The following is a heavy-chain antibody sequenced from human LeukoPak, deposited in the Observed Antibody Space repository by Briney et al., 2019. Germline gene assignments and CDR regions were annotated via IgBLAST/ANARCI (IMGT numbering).Heavy chain of an antibody. D-gene: IGHD6-13*01. V-gene: IGHV4-39*01. J-gene: IGHJ5*02. CDR3: ASSPYSSSWYAAPNNWFDP. Sequence: SETLSLTCTVSGGSISSGSYYWGWIRQPPGKGLEWTGSIYYSGSTYYNPSLKSRVTISVDTSKNQFSLKLSSVTAADTAVYYCASSPYSSSWYAAPNNWFDPWGQGTLVTVSS. CDR1: GGSISSGSYY. CDR2: IYYSGST.